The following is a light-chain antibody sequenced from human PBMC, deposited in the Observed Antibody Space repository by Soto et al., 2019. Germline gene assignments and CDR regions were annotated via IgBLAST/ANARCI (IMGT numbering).Light chain of an antibody. CDR2: KAS. CDR3: QQYNSYSGT. Sequence: DIQMTQSPSTLSASVGDRVTITCRASQSISSWLAWYQQKTGKAPKLLIYKASSLESGVPSRFSGSGSGTEFTLTISSLQPEDFATYYCQQYNSYSGTFGQGTKLEIK. J-gene: IGKJ2*01. CDR1: QSISSW. V-gene: IGKV1-5*03.